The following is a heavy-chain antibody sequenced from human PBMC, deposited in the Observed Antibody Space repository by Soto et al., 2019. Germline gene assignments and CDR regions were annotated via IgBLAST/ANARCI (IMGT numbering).Heavy chain of an antibody. D-gene: IGHD3-3*01. V-gene: IGHV6-1*01. CDR1: GDSVSTNSAA. CDR3: AKDMGDFWSGWPDY. Sequence: SQTLSLTCAISGDSVSTNSAAWHWIRQSPSRGLEWLGRTYYRSKWYNDYAVSVKSRITINPDTSKNQFSLQLNSVTPDDTAMYYCAKDMGDFWSGWPDYWGQGTLVTVSS. CDR2: TYYRSKWYN. J-gene: IGHJ4*02.